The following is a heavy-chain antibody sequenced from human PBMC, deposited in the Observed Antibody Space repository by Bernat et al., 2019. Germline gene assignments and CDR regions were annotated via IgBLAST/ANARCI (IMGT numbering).Heavy chain of an antibody. Sequence: QVQLVESGGGVVQPGRSLRLSCAASGFTFSSYGMHWVRQAPGKGLEWVAVIWYDGSNKYYADSVKGRFTISRDNSKNTLYLQMNSLRAEDTAVYYCARAHGYCSVSWCLDYWGQGTLVTVSS. CDR3: ARAHGYCSVSWCLDY. D-gene: IGHD3-22*01. J-gene: IGHJ4*02. V-gene: IGHV3-33*01. CDR1: GFTFSSYG. CDR2: IWYDGSNK.